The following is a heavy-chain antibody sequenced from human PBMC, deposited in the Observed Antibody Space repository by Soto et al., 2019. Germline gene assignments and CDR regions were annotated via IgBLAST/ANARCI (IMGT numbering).Heavy chain of an antibody. CDR2: IYSCGST. V-gene: IGHV3-53*01. Sequence: VGSLRLSCAAPWFTVSSNYMSWVRQAPGKGLEWVSVIYSCGSTYYAASVKGRFSISRDDSKSIAYLQMNSLRTDDTAVYYCTRDGVQITDFDYRYYGLDVWGPGTTVTISS. J-gene: IGHJ6*02. D-gene: IGHD3-16*01. CDR3: TRDGVQITDFDYRYYGLDV. CDR1: WFTVSSNY.